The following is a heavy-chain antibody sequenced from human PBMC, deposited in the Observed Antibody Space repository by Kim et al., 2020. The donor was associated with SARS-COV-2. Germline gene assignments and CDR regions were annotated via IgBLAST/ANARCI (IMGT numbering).Heavy chain of an antibody. CDR3: ARVAPDDSSGYYFNFDY. Sequence: SETLSLTCTVSGGSISSYYWSWIRQPPGKGLEWIGYIYYSGSTNYNPSLKSRVTISVDTSKNQFSLKLSSVTAADTAVYYCARVAPDDSSGYYFNFDYWGQGTLVTVSS. J-gene: IGHJ4*02. CDR2: IYYSGST. CDR1: GGSISSYY. V-gene: IGHV4-59*13. D-gene: IGHD3-22*01.